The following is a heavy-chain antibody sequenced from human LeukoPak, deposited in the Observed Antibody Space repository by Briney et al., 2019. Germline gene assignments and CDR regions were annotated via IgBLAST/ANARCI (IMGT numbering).Heavy chain of an antibody. CDR1: GFTFSSYA. J-gene: IGHJ6*03. CDR3: AKRSLTGDFWSGLYFYYMDV. V-gene: IGHV3-23*01. D-gene: IGHD3-3*01. Sequence: PGGSLRLSCAASGFTFSSYAMSWVRQAPGKGLEWVSAISGSGGSTYYADSVKGRFTISRDNSKNTLYLQMNSLRAEDTAVYYCAKRSLTGDFWSGLYFYYMDVWGKGTTVTVSS. CDR2: ISGSGGST.